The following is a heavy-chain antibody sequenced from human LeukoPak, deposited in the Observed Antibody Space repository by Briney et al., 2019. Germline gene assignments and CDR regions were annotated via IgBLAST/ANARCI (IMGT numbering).Heavy chain of an antibody. CDR2: IYYSGSS. CDR1: GGSLSSNSFY. CDR3: ARLIAAAGTMSWFDP. J-gene: IGHJ5*02. V-gene: IGHV4-39*07. Sequence: SETLSLTCTDSGGSLSSNSFYWSWIRQPPGKGLEWIGSIYYSGSSYYNLSLKSRVTISIDTSRNQFFLKLSSVTAADTAVYYCARLIAAAGTMSWFDPWGQGTLVTVSS. D-gene: IGHD6-13*01.